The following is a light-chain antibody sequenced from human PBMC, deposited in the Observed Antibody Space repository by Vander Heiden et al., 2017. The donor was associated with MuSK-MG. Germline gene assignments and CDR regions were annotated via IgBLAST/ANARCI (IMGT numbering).Light chain of an antibody. CDR3: QQYLTATMT. Sequence: EILFPPSPATLSLSPGDSATLACRASRNVFTNYLGWYQQKPGQAPRLLIYGSSSRATGVPDRFSGSGSGTDFTLTISRLEPEDFAMYYCQQYLTATMTFGPGTKVEIK. CDR2: GSS. J-gene: IGKJ1*01. V-gene: IGKV3-20*01. CDR1: RNVFTNY.